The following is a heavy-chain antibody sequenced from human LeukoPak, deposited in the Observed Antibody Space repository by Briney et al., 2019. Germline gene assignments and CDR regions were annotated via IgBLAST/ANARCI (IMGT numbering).Heavy chain of an antibody. Sequence: PSQTLSLTCTVSGGSISSGDYYWSWIRQPPGKALEGIGYIYYSGSTNYNPSLKSRVTISVDTSKNQFSLKLSSVTAADTAVYYCARPLKASYYYYGMDVWGQGTTVTVSS. CDR1: GGSISSGDYY. V-gene: IGHV4-30-4*01. CDR3: ARPLKASYYYYGMDV. D-gene: IGHD3-16*02. J-gene: IGHJ6*02. CDR2: IYYSGST.